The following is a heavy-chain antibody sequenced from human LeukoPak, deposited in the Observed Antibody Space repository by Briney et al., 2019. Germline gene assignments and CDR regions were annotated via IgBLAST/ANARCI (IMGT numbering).Heavy chain of an antibody. CDR1: GFTFAAYG. D-gene: IGHD3-22*01. Sequence: GSLRLSCAASGFTFAAYGMSWVRQAPGKGVKWVSGINRNGGSQGYADSVKGRFTISRDNAKNSLYLQMNSLRAEETALYYCARGSIAIYYYDSSGYFGYWGQGTLVTVSS. CDR2: INRNGGSQ. J-gene: IGHJ4*02. V-gene: IGHV3-20*04. CDR3: ARGSIAIYYYDSSGYFGY.